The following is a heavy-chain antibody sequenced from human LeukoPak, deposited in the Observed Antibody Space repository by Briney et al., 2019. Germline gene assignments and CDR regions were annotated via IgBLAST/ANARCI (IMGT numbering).Heavy chain of an antibody. D-gene: IGHD3-9*01. J-gene: IGHJ4*02. CDR2: INHSGST. CDR1: GGAFRGYY. CDR3: ARDGIIPDQLSGYFD. Sequence: PSETLSLTCADYGGAFRGYYCSRIRHPPPTALHLIGEINHSGSTNYNPSLKSRVTISVDTSKNQFSLKLSSVTAADTAVYYCARDGIIPDQLSGYFDWGQGTLVTVSS. V-gene: IGHV4-34*01.